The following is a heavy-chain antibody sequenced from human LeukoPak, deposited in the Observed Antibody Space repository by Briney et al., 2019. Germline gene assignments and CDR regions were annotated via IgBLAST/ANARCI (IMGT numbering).Heavy chain of an antibody. D-gene: IGHD6-13*01. V-gene: IGHV4-61*02. CDR3: ARGARAAAGLDY. J-gene: IGHJ4*02. Sequence: SQTLSLTCTVSGGSISSGSYYWSWIRQPAGKGLEWIGRIYTSGSTNYNPSLKSRVTISVDTSKNQFSLKLSSVTAADTAVYYCARGARAAAGLDYWGQGTLVTVSS. CDR1: GGSISSGSYY. CDR2: IYTSGST.